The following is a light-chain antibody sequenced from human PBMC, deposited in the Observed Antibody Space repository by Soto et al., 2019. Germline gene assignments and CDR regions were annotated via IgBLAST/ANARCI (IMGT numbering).Light chain of an antibody. CDR2: EVS. V-gene: IGLV2-14*01. J-gene: IGLJ1*01. CDR1: SSEIGTYNY. CDR3: NSYTSSSTLYV. Sequence: QSALTQPASMSGSPGQSITISCTGTSSEIGTYNYVSWYQQHPGKAPKLMLYEVSNRPSGVSNRFFGSKSGNTASLTISGLQAEDEADYFCNSYTSSSTLYVFGTGTKVTVL.